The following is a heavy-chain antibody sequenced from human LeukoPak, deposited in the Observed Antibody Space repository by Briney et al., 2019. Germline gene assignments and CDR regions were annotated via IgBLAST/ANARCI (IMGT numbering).Heavy chain of an antibody. CDR3: ARSEGYGQAFDY. J-gene: IGHJ4*02. D-gene: IGHD2-15*01. CDR1: GGSISGSY. V-gene: IGHV4-4*07. Sequence: SETLSLTCTVSGGSISGSYWSWIRQPAGKGLEWIGRFYTSGSTNYNPSLKSRVTISVDTSKNQFSLKLSSVTAADTAVYYCARSEGYGQAFDYWGQGTLVTVSS. CDR2: FYTSGST.